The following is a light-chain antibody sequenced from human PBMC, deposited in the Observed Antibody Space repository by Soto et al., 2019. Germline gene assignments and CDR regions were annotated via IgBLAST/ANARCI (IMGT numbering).Light chain of an antibody. CDR3: TSYTTSSTYV. Sequence: QSVLTQPASVSGSPGQSITISCTGTSSDVGSYNYVSWYQQYPGKAPKVMIYDVNHRPSGVSNRFSGSKSGNTASLTISGLQAEDEADYYCTSYTTSSTYVFGTGTKVTVL. J-gene: IGLJ1*01. CDR2: DVN. V-gene: IGLV2-14*03. CDR1: SSDVGSYNY.